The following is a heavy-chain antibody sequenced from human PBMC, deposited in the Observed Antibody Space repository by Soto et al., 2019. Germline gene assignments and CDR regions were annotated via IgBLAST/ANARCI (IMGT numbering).Heavy chain of an antibody. D-gene: IGHD3-22*01. Sequence: SETLSLTCTVSGGSISSGYYYWSWIRQPPGKGLEWIGYIYYSGSTYYNPSLKSRVTISVDTSKNQFSLKLSSVTAADTAVYYCARDHGDSSGYYNYYYGMDVWGQGTTVTVSS. CDR1: GGSISSGYYY. CDR3: ARDHGDSSGYYNYYYGMDV. J-gene: IGHJ6*02. V-gene: IGHV4-30-4*01. CDR2: IYYSGST.